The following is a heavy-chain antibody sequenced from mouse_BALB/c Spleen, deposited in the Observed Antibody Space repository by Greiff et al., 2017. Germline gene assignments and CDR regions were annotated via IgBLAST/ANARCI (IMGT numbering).Heavy chain of an antibody. V-gene: IGHV2-6-7*01. Sequence: VQGVESGPGLVAPSQSLSITCTVSGFSLTGYGVNWVRQPPGKGLEWLGMIWGDGSTDYNSALKSRLSISKDNSKSQVFLKMNSLQTDDTARYYCARSDGYYAMDYWGQGTSVTVSS. D-gene: IGHD2-3*01. CDR1: GFSLTGYG. CDR2: IWGDGST. CDR3: ARSDGYYAMDY. J-gene: IGHJ4*01.